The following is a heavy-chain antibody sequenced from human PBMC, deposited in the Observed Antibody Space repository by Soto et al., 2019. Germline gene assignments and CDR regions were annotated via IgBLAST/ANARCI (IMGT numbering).Heavy chain of an antibody. CDR1: GASIPRINF. CDR3: ASLGTTVTTFDY. Sequence: QVQLPEPGPELVNPEGTLSLTWSVSGASIPRINFWSGLCPPQGKGLGWMGEIYHSGSPTYNPSLKSRVTISVDKSKNQFSLKLSSVTAADTAVYYCASLGTTVTTFDYWGQGNLVTVSS. D-gene: IGHD4-4*01. CDR2: IYHSGSP. V-gene: IGHV4-4*02. J-gene: IGHJ4*02.